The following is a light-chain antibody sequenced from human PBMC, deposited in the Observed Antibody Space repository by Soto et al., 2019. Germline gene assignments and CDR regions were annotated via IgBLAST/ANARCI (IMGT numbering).Light chain of an antibody. CDR2: DAY. CDR3: QQDRSYPWA. V-gene: IGKV1-5*01. CDR1: QNIYTL. Sequence: DIRMTQSPSTLSASGGDRVTITCRASQNIYTLLAWYQKKPGKAPNLLIFDAYNLQSGVPSRFTGSGSGTDFPLTISSLHPDDFATYYCQQDRSYPWAFGRGTKVEI. J-gene: IGKJ1*01.